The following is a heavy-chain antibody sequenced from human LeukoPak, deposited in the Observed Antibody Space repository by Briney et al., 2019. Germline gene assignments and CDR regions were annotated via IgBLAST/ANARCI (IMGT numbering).Heavy chain of an antibody. CDR1: GFTFSSHD. CDR3: VREEGWSFYYAMDV. CDR2: ISSRSSTI. Sequence: GGSLRLSCAASGFTFSSHDMNWVRQAPGKGLEWISYISSRSSTIYYADSVKGRFSISRDNAKNSLYLQMDNLRADDTAVYYCVREEGWSFYYAMDVWGQGTTVTVSS. V-gene: IGHV3-48*04. J-gene: IGHJ6*02.